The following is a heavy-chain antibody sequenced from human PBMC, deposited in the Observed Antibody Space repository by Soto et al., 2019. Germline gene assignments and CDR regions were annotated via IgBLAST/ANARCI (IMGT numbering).Heavy chain of an antibody. Sequence: QVQLVQSGAEVKKPGSSVKVSCKASGGTFSSYAISWVRQAPGQGLEWMGGIIPIFGTANYAQKFQGRVTITADESTSTAYVELSSLRSEDTAVYYCARDLSGYSSGWNHRYFDLWGRGTLVTVSS. CDR3: ARDLSGYSSGWNHRYFDL. CDR1: GGTFSSYA. CDR2: IIPIFGTA. J-gene: IGHJ2*01. V-gene: IGHV1-69*01. D-gene: IGHD6-19*01.